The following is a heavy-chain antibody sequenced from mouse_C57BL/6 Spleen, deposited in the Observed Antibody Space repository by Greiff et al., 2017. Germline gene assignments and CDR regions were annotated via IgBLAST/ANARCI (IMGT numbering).Heavy chain of an antibody. V-gene: IGHV5-6*01. Sequence: EVNVVESGGDLVKPGGSLKLSCAASGFTFSSYGMSWVRQTPDKRLAWVATISSGGSYTYYPDSVKGRFTISRDNAKNTLYLQMSSLKSEDTAMYYCASYYGSSYWYFDVWGTGTTVTVSS. CDR1: GFTFSSYG. D-gene: IGHD1-1*01. J-gene: IGHJ1*03. CDR2: ISSGGSYT. CDR3: ASYYGSSYWYFDV.